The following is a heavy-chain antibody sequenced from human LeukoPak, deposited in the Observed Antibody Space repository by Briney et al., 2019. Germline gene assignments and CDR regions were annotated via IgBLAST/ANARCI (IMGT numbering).Heavy chain of an antibody. D-gene: IGHD5-24*01. J-gene: IGHJ4*02. V-gene: IGHV4-38-2*02. CDR2: IYHSGSI. CDR3: ARGLDGYLDY. CDR1: GYFIRSAYY. Sequence: SETLSLTCNVSGYFIRSAYYWGWIRQPPGKGLEWIGSIYHSGSIYYNPSLKSRVTISVDTSKNQFSLKLSSVTAADTAVYHCARGLDGYLDYWGQGTLVTVSS.